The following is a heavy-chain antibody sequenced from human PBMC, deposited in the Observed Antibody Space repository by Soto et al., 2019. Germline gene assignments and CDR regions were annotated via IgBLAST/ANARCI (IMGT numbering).Heavy chain of an antibody. CDR2: ISSGSET. CDR3: AKSSGRDFNDYSGYYS. V-gene: IGHV3-23*01. Sequence: EVQLLESGGGLVQPGGSLRLSCAASGFIFSNYAMSWVRQAPGKGLEWVSAISSGSETYYADSAEGRFTTSRDNSRSTLFLQMNSLGVDDTAVYYCAKSSGRDFNDYSGYYSWGQGTLVTVSS. D-gene: IGHD3-22*01. J-gene: IGHJ4*02. CDR1: GFIFSNYA.